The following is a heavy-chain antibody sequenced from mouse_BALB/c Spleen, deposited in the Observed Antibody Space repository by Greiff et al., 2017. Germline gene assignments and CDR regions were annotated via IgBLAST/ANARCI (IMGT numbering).Heavy chain of an antibody. J-gene: IGHJ4*01. Sequence: DVQLQESGPELVKPGASVKIPCKASGYTFTDYNMDWVKQSHGKSLEWIGDINPNNGGTIYNQKFKGKATLTVDKSSSTAYMELRSLTSEDTAVYYCAREGYDYGAYYYAMDYWGQGTSVTVSS. V-gene: IGHV1-18*01. D-gene: IGHD2-4*01. CDR1: GYTFTDYN. CDR3: AREGYDYGAYYYAMDY. CDR2: INPNNGGT.